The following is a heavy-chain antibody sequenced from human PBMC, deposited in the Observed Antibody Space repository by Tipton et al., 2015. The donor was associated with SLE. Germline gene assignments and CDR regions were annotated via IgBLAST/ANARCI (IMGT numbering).Heavy chain of an antibody. V-gene: IGHV3-21*03. CDR3: AVVLTSIG. Sequence: SLRLSCTASGFTFSSYSMNWVRQAPGKGLEWVSSISSSSSYIYYADSVKGRFTISRDNAKNSLYLQMNSLRAEDTAVYYCAVVLTSIGWGQGTLVTVSS. CDR2: ISSSSSYI. D-gene: IGHD3-22*01. CDR1: GFTFSSYS. J-gene: IGHJ4*02.